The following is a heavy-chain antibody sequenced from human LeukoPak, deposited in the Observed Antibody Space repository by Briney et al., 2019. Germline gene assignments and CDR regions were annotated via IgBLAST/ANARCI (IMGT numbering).Heavy chain of an antibody. CDR1: GGSISSGGYY. J-gene: IGHJ6*03. Sequence: NPSETLSLTCTVSGGSISSGGYYWSWIRQHPGKGLEWIGYIYYSGSTYYNPSLKSRVTISVDTSKNQFSLKLSSVTAADTAVYYCARGVSSWYLVVWGKGTTVTVSS. CDR3: ARGVSSWYLVV. CDR2: IYYSGST. V-gene: IGHV4-31*03. D-gene: IGHD6-13*01.